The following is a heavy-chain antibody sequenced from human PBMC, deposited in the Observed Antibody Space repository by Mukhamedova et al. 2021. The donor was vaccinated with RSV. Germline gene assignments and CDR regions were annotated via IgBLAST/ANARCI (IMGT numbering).Heavy chain of an antibody. J-gene: IGHJ4*02. Sequence: AEKFQGRVTITADTSTDTAYMELSSLRSEDTAVYYCATGGVYSGSPHDYWGQGTLVTVSS. D-gene: IGHD1-26*01. V-gene: IGHV1-69-2*01. CDR3: ATGGVYSGSPHDY.